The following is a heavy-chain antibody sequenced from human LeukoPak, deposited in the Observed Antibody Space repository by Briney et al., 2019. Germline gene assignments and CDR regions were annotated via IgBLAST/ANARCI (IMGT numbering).Heavy chain of an antibody. V-gene: IGHV3-11*04. D-gene: IGHD6-13*01. CDR1: GFTFSDYY. J-gene: IGHJ4*02. Sequence: GGSLRLSCVASGFTFSDYYMSWIRQAPGKGPEWVSSVSSSGRTTYYADSVKGRFTISNDNAKNTLYLQMNSLRAEDTAVYYCARGETGSSWTTFDYWGQGTLVTVSS. CDR2: VSSSGRTT. CDR3: ARGETGSSWTTFDY.